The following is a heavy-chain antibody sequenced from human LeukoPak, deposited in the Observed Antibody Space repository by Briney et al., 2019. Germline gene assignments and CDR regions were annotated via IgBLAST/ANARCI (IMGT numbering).Heavy chain of an antibody. J-gene: IGHJ4*02. Sequence: ASVKVSCKASGYTFTSYYMHWVRQAPGQGLEWMGWINPNSGGTNYAQKFQGRVTMTRDTSISTAYMELSRLRSDDTAVYYCARDRGIAALRGYFDYWGQGTLVTVSS. CDR3: ARDRGIAALRGYFDY. CDR2: INPNSGGT. D-gene: IGHD6-13*01. V-gene: IGHV1-2*02. CDR1: GYTFTSYY.